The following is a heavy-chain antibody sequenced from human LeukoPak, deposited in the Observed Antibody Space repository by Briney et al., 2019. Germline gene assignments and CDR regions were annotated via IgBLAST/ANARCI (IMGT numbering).Heavy chain of an antibody. J-gene: IGHJ4*02. V-gene: IGHV4-4*02. CDR1: GGSISSSNW. Sequence: PSETLSLTCDVSGGSISSSNWWSWVRQPPGKGLEWIGEIYHSGSTNYNPSLKGRVTISVDKSKNQFSLKLSSVTAADTAVYYCARSELYYDILTGYYNPMSGFDYWGQGTLVTVSS. CDR2: IYHSGST. D-gene: IGHD3-9*01. CDR3: ARSELYYDILTGYYNPMSGFDY.